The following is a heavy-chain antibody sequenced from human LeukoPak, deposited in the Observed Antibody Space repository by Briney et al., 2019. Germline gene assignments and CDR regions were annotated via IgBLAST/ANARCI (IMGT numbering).Heavy chain of an antibody. V-gene: IGHV3-48*03. CDR2: ISFSGTTI. CDR3: ASTLSIAARNDHYFDY. Sequence: GPLRLSCAASGFTFSSYEMNWVRQAPGKGLEWVSYISFSGTTIYYADSVKGRFTISRDNAKNSLYLQMNSLRAEDTAVYYCASTLSIAARNDHYFDYWGQGALVTVSS. CDR1: GFTFSSYE. D-gene: IGHD6-6*01. J-gene: IGHJ4*02.